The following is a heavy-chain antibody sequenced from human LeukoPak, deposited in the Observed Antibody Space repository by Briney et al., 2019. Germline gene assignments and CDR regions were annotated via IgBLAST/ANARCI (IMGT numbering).Heavy chain of an antibody. CDR1: GFTFSSYG. J-gene: IGHJ6*03. CDR3: ARIGRIYNYYMDV. CDR2: ISYDGSNK. D-gene: IGHD1-14*01. V-gene: IGHV3-30*03. Sequence: GRSLRLSCAASGFTFSSYGMHWVRQAPGKGLEWVAVISYDGSNKYYADSVKGRFTISRDNAKNSLYLQMNSLRADDTAVYYCARIGRIYNYYMDVWGKGTTVTVSS.